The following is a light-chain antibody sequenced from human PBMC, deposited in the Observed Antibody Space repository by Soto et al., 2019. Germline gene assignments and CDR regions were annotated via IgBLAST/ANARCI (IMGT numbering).Light chain of an antibody. CDR2: GAS. CDR3: QQYNNWPPLT. V-gene: IGKV3-15*01. CDR1: QRISSN. J-gene: IGKJ4*01. Sequence: EVVMTQSPATLSVSPGERVTLSCRASQRISSNVAWYQQKPGQAPRLLLYGASTRATDIPVRFSGNGSGTDFTLTISSLQSEDFAVYYCQQYNNWPPLTFGGGTKVEIK.